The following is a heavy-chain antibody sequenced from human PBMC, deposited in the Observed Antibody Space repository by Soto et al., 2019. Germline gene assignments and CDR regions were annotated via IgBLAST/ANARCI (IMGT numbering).Heavy chain of an antibody. CDR2: ISGGGDYT. Sequence: EVQLLESGGGLVQPGGSLRLSCAASGFTFTTYAMSWVRQAPGKGLEWISGISGGGDYTYYADSVRGRFIIFRDNSTIALYLQMDSLRAEDAAIYYCANDLRGRGAFWGQGTLVTVSS. CDR1: GFTFTTYA. CDR3: ANDLRGRGAF. D-gene: IGHD3-10*01. J-gene: IGHJ4*02. V-gene: IGHV3-23*01.